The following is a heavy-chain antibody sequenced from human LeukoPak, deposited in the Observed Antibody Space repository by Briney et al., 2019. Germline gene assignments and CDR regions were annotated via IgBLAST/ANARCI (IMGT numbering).Heavy chain of an antibody. Sequence: GGSLRLSCTASGFTFSSFGITWVRQAQAPGKGLEWVSGISGSDGSTYYADSVKGRFTISRDNSKNTLYLQMKSLRAEDTAVYYCARHLSGIKGYTYGRGIDYWGQGTLVTVSS. CDR1: GFTFSSFG. J-gene: IGHJ4*02. CDR2: ISGSDGST. V-gene: IGHV3-23*01. CDR3: ARHLSGIKGYTYGRGIDY. D-gene: IGHD5-18*01.